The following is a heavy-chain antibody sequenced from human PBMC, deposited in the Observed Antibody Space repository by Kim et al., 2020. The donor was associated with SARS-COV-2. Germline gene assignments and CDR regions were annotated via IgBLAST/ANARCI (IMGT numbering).Heavy chain of an antibody. J-gene: IGHJ4*02. CDR3: AGARGVVTVIWTVEVTGALQY. Sequence: GGSLRLSCAASGFTFNTYSMHWVRQAPGKGLESVAFISHDGSKSYYANSVQGRFTISRDNSKNTVYLQMNSLRTKDTAVYYCAGARGVVTVIWTVEVTGALQYWGQGTRVTVSS. V-gene: IGHV3-30*03. D-gene: IGHD2-21*02. CDR1: GFTFNTYS. CDR2: ISHDGSKS.